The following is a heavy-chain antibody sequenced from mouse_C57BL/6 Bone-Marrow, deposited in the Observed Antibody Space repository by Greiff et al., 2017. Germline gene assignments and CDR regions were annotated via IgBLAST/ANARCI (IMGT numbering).Heavy chain of an antibody. Sequence: EVQRVESGGGLVKPGGSLKLSCAASGFTFSDYGMHWVRQAPEKGLEWVAYISSGSSTIYYADTVKGRFTISRDNAKNTLFLQMTSLGSEDTAMYYCAIYSNYEFAYWGQGTLVTVSA. CDR1: GFTFSDYG. D-gene: IGHD2-5*01. V-gene: IGHV5-17*01. CDR2: ISSGSSTI. J-gene: IGHJ3*01. CDR3: AIYSNYEFAY.